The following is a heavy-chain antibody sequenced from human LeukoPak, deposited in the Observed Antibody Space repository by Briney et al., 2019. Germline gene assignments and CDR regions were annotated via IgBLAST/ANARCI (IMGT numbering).Heavy chain of an antibody. V-gene: IGHV1-8*02. J-gene: IGHJ6*03. Sequence: ASVKVSCKASGYTFTSYDINWVRQATGQGLEWMGWMNPNSSNTGYAQKFQGRVTMTRNTSISTAYMELSSLRSEDTAVYYCARGLSDYYDSSGYYGGPYYYYYMDVWGKGTTVTISS. D-gene: IGHD3-22*01. CDR2: MNPNSSNT. CDR1: GYTFTSYD. CDR3: ARGLSDYYDSSGYYGGPYYYYYMDV.